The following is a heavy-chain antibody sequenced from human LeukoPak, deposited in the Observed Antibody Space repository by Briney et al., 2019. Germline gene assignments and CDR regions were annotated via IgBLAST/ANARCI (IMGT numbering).Heavy chain of an antibody. CDR1: GYTFTGYY. J-gene: IGHJ4*02. D-gene: IGHD6-19*01. Sequence: ASVKVSCKASGYTFTGYYMHWVRQAPGQGLEWMGWINPNSGGTNYAQKFQGRVTMTRDTSISTAYMELSRLRSDETAVYYRARATDSSGWPTIDYWGQGTLVTVSS. CDR2: INPNSGGT. CDR3: ARATDSSGWPTIDY. V-gene: IGHV1-2*02.